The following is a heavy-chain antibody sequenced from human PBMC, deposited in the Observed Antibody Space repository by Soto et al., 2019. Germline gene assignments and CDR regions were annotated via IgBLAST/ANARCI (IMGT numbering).Heavy chain of an antibody. V-gene: IGHV1-18*01. CDR1: GYTFTSYG. D-gene: IGHD6-13*01. CDR2: ISAYNGNT. Sequence: ASVKVSCKASGYTFTSYGISWVRQAPGQGLEWMGWISAYNGNTNYAQKLQGRVTMTTDTSTSTAYMELRSLRSDDTAVYYCARVSMGSSSWYVWWFDPWGQGTLVTVSS. CDR3: ARVSMGSSSWYVWWFDP. J-gene: IGHJ5*02.